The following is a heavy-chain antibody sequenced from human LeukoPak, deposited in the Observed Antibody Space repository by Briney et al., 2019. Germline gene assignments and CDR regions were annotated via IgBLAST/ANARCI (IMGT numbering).Heavy chain of an antibody. Sequence: SGTLSLACTISGGSISSSSYYWGWIRQPPGKGLEWIGSIFYSGSTYYNPSLKSRVTISVDTSKNQFSLNLTSVTAADTAVYYCARPATVTTSFWYFDLWGRGTQVTVSS. CDR3: ARPATVTTSFWYFDL. CDR2: IFYSGST. D-gene: IGHD4-17*01. V-gene: IGHV4-39*01. J-gene: IGHJ2*01. CDR1: GGSISSSSYY.